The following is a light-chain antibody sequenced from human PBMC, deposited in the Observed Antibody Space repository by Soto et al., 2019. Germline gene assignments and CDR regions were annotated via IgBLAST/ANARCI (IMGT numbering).Light chain of an antibody. CDR2: SDN. Sequence: SVLTQPPSPSGTPEQGVRMSCSGYSSNIGANIVTWYHQLPGAAPKLLIYSDNQRPSGVPDRVSGSKSGTSASLVISGLQSEDEADYYCAAWDNCLDAFVFRSGTKVTVL. CDR3: AAWDNCLDAFV. CDR1: SSNIGANI. J-gene: IGLJ1*01. V-gene: IGLV1-44*01.